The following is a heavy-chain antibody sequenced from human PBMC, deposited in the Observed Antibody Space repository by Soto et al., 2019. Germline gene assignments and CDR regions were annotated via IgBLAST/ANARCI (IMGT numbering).Heavy chain of an antibody. D-gene: IGHD3-22*01. J-gene: IGHJ3*02. CDR1: GGTFSSYA. V-gene: IGHV1-69*13. CDR2: IIPIFGTA. Sequence: ASVKVSCKASGGTFSSYAISWVRQAPGQGLEWMGGIIPIFGTANYAQKFQGRVTITADESTSTAYMELSSLRSEDTAVYYCAREPRHYYYDSSGYYYTDAFDIWGQGTMVTVS. CDR3: AREPRHYYYDSSGYYYTDAFDI.